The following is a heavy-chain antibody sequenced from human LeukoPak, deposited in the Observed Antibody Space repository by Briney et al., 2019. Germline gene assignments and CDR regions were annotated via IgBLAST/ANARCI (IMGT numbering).Heavy chain of an antibody. CDR2: IRYDGSNK. V-gene: IGHV3-30*02. CDR3: ARSPQRYIAVAGHAPIDY. J-gene: IGHJ4*02. D-gene: IGHD6-19*01. CDR1: GFTFSSYG. Sequence: GGSLRLSCAASGFTFSSYGMHWVRQAPGKGLEWVAFIRYDGSNKYYADSVKGRFTISRDNSKNTLYLQMNSLRAEDTAVYYCARSPQRYIAVAGHAPIDYWGQGTLVTVSS.